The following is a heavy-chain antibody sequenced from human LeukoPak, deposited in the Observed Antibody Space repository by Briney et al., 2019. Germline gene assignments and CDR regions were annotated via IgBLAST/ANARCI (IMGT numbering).Heavy chain of an antibody. J-gene: IGHJ4*02. V-gene: IGHV1-46*01. CDR1: GYTFTSYY. CDR2: INPTCGST. Sequence: ASVKVSCKASGYTFTSYYMHWVRQAPGEGLEWMGIINPTCGSTSYAQKFQGRVTMTRDTSTGTVYMELSSLRSEDTAVYYCARDHYHKIHSVMVTAPDYWGQGTLVIVSS. D-gene: IGHD2-21*02. CDR3: ARDHYHKIHSVMVTAPDY.